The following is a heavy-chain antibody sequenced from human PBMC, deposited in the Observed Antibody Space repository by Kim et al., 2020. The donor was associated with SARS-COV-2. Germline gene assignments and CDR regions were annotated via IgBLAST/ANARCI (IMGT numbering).Heavy chain of an antibody. J-gene: IGHJ4*02. CDR3: ARGTYSGSYSVDY. D-gene: IGHD1-26*01. V-gene: IGHV1-8*01. Sequence: YEQKFQGRVTMTRNTSKSTAYMELSSLRSEDTAVYYCARGTYSGSYSVDYWGQGTLVTVSS.